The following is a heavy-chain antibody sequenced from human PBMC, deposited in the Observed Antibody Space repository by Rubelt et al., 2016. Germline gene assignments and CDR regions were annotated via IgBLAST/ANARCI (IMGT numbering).Heavy chain of an antibody. V-gene: IGHV3-30*02. CDR3: AKDGSGSYYNA. J-gene: IGHJ4*02. CDR2: IRYVGSNK. Sequence: QVQLVESGGGVVQPGRSLRLSCAASGFTFSSYGMHWVRQAPGKGLEWVAFIRYVGSNKYYADSVKGRFTISRDNSKNTLYLQMNSRRAEDTAVYYCAKDGSGSYYNAWGQGTLVTVSS. D-gene: IGHD3-10*01. CDR1: GFTFSSYG.